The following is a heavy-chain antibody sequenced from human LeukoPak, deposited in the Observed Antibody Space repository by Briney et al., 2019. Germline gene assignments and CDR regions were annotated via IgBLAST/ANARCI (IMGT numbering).Heavy chain of an antibody. CDR3: ASRKPGGGNQLYNWFDP. Sequence: PSETLSLTCTLSGGPISSTTYYWGWIRQPPGKGLEWIGSMYYSGSTYYNPSLKSRVTISVDTSKNQFYLHPTSVTAADTAVYYCASRKPGGGNQLYNWFDPWGQGTLVTVSS. J-gene: IGHJ5*02. CDR2: MYYSGST. CDR1: GGPISSTTYY. D-gene: IGHD1-14*01. V-gene: IGHV4-39*01.